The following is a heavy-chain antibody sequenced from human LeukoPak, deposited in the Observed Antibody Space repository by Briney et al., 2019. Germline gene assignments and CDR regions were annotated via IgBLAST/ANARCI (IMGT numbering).Heavy chain of an antibody. CDR3: ARVPMYDILTGYYYYYYGMDV. Sequence: ETLSLTCAVYGGSFSGYYWSWIRQPPGKGLEWIGEINHSGSTNYNPSLKSRVTISVDTSKNQFSLKLSSVTAADTAVYYCARVPMYDILTGYYYYYYGMDVWGQGTTVTVSS. V-gene: IGHV4-34*01. CDR2: INHSGST. J-gene: IGHJ6*02. D-gene: IGHD3-9*01. CDR1: GGSFSGYY.